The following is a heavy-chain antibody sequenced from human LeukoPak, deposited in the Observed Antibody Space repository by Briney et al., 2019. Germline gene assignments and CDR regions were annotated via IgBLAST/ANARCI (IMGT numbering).Heavy chain of an antibody. J-gene: IGHJ4*02. CDR1: GDTLTKNA. CDR3: AVSSRYSGSYFSYFDY. D-gene: IGHD1-26*01. CDR2: FIPKFGTT. Sequence: SVKVSCKDSGDTLTKNAISWLRHALGQGLEWMGGFIPKFGTTEYGRKFQDSLIITADSSTGTAHMELSGLTSDDTAVYYCAVSSRYSGSYFSYFDYWGQGTLVTVSS. V-gene: IGHV1-69*13.